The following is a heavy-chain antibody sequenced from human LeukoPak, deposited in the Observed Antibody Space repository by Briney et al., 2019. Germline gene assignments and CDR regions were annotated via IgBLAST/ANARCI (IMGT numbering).Heavy chain of an antibody. V-gene: IGHV1-69*08. J-gene: IGHJ5*02. CDR3: TRVNLRGSQYNWFDP. D-gene: IGHD1-26*01. CDR1: GGTLNSHI. CDR2: ITPIIDTA. Sequence: ASVKVSCKTSGGTLNSHIFSWVRQAPGQGLEWMGKITPIIDTAKYSQKFQGRVTITADKSTTTVYMELSSLKSGDTAVYYCTRVNLRGSQYNWFDPWGQGTPVTVSS.